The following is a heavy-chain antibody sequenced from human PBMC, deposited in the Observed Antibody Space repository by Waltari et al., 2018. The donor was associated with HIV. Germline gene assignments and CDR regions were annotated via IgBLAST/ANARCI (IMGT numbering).Heavy chain of an antibody. CDR1: GGSFSGYY. Sequence: QVQLQQWGAGLLKPSETLSLTCAVYGGSFSGYYWSWIRQPPGKGLEWIGEINHSGSTNYNPSLKSRVTISVDTSKNQFSLKLSSVTAADTAVYYCARGIQDIVVVPAASHFDYWGQGTLVTVSS. D-gene: IGHD2-2*01. CDR2: INHSGST. CDR3: ARGIQDIVVVPAASHFDY. V-gene: IGHV4-34*01. J-gene: IGHJ4*02.